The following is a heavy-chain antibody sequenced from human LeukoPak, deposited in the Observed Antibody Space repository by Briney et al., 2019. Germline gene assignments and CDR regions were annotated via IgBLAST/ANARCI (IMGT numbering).Heavy chain of an antibody. CDR1: GYSFTRYW. Sequence: GESLKISCKCSGYSFTRYWIGWVRQMPGKGLEWMGIIYPGDFDTRYSPSFQGQVTISAEKSISTAYLQWSSLKASDTAIYYCAKNTGEGNYFDYRGQGTLVTVSS. J-gene: IGHJ4*02. V-gene: IGHV5-51*01. CDR2: IYPGDFDT. CDR3: AKNTGEGNYFDY. D-gene: IGHD3-16*01.